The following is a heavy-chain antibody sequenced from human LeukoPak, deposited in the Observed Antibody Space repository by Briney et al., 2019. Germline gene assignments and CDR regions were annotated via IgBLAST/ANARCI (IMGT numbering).Heavy chain of an antibody. V-gene: IGHV3-74*01. J-gene: IGHJ4*02. CDR3: AKGTMVRGADD. D-gene: IGHD3-10*01. CDR1: GSGFTFNNYW. Sequence: GGSLRLSCAASGSGFTFNNYWMHWVRQAPGKGLVWVSRINADGSTTSYADSVKGRFTISRDNAKNTLYLQMNSLRAEDTAVYYCAKGTMVRGADDWGQGTLVTVSS. CDR2: INADGSTT.